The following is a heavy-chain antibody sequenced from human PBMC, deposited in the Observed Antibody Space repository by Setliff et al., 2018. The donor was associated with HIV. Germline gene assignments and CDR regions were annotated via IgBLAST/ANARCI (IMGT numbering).Heavy chain of an antibody. CDR2: IYWNNNK. CDR3: AYSGRQLRGPYFDF. V-gene: IGHV2-5*01. J-gene: IGHJ4*02. D-gene: IGHD1-1*01. CDR1: GLSLSTSGVG. Sequence: SGPTLVNPTQTLTLTCTFSGLSLSTSGVGVGWIRQSPGKALEWLAFIYWNNNKHYSTSLMSRLTVTKDTSKNRVVFTMTNMDPVDTATYYCAYSGRQLRGPYFDFWGQGTPVTVSS.